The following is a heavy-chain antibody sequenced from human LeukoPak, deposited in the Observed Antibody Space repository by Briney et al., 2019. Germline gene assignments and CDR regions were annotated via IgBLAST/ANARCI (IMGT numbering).Heavy chain of an antibody. Sequence: PSETLSLTCTVSGGSISSSSYYWGWIRQPPGKGLEWIGSIYYSGSTYYNPSLKSRVTISVDTSKNQFSLKLSSVTAADTAVYYCASLLEYSYGSTRYYYMDVWGKGTTVTVSS. CDR3: ASLLEYSYGSTRYYYMDV. D-gene: IGHD5-18*01. J-gene: IGHJ6*03. V-gene: IGHV4-39*01. CDR2: IYYSGST. CDR1: GGSISSSSYY.